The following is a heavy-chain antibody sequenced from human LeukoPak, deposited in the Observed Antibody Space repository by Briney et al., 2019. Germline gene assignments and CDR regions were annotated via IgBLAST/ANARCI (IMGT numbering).Heavy chain of an antibody. Sequence: PGGSLRLSCAASGFTLSSYSMNWVRQAPGKGLEWVSYISSSSSTIYYADSVKGRFTISRDNAKNSLYLQMNSLRAEDTAVYYCAAYSSLNRREFQYWGQGTLLTVSS. CDR2: ISSSSSTI. CDR3: AAYSSLNRREFQY. CDR1: GFTLSSYS. D-gene: IGHD3-22*01. V-gene: IGHV3-48*04. J-gene: IGHJ1*01.